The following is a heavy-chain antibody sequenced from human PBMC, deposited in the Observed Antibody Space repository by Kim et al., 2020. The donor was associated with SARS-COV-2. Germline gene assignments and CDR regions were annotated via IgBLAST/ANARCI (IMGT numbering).Heavy chain of an antibody. CDR3: ASGGYYDSSGYYIDY. CDR2: IYYSGST. D-gene: IGHD3-22*01. Sequence: SETLSLTCTVSGGSISSYYWSWIRQPPGKGLEWIGYIYYSGSTNYNPSLKSRVTISVDTSKNQFSLKLSSVTAADTAVYYCASGGYYDSSGYYIDYWGQGTLVTVSS. J-gene: IGHJ4*02. V-gene: IGHV4-59*08. CDR1: GGSISSYY.